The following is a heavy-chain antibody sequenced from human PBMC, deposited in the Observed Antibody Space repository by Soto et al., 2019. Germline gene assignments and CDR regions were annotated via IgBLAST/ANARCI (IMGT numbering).Heavy chain of an antibody. CDR1: VGSISSSNW. CDR2: IYHSGST. D-gene: IGHD6-13*01. CDR3: AREGLAAAAKSESS. V-gene: IGHV4-4*02. Sequence: SETLSLTCSVSVGSISSSNWWSLVRQPPGKGLEWIGEIYHSGSTNYNPSLKSRVTISVDKSKNQFSLKLSSVTAADTAVYYCAREGLAAAAKSESSWGQGTLVTVSS. J-gene: IGHJ4*02.